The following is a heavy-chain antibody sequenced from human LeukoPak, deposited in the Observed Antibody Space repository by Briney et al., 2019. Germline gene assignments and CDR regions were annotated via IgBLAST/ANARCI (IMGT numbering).Heavy chain of an antibody. D-gene: IGHD3-22*01. J-gene: IGHJ4*02. Sequence: PGGSLRLSCAASGFTFSDYHMTWIRQAPGKGLEWVSYISGSSIYTRYADSVKGRFTISRDNAKNSLYLQMNSLRAEDTALYYCVRDISVYYFDYWGQGTLVTVSS. CDR3: VRDISVYYFDY. V-gene: IGHV3-11*05. CDR2: ISGSSIYT. CDR1: GFTFSDYH.